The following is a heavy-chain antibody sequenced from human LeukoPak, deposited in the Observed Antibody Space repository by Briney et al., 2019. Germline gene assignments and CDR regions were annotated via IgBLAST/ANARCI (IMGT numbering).Heavy chain of an antibody. V-gene: IGHV3-21*01. J-gene: IGHJ4*02. D-gene: IGHD4-11*01. Sequence: SGGSLRLSCAASGFTFSSYNMNWVRQAPGKGLEWVSSISSSSIYIYYADSVKGRFTISRDNAKSSLSLQMNSLRAEDTAVYYCARGHSNYGDYFDYWGQGTLVTVSS. CDR1: GFTFSSYN. CDR3: ARGHSNYGDYFDY. CDR2: ISSSSIYI.